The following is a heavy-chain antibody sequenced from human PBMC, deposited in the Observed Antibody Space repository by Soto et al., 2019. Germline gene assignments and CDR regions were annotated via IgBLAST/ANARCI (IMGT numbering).Heavy chain of an antibody. CDR2: IYFNGST. J-gene: IGHJ6*02. D-gene: IGHD2-2*01. V-gene: IGHV4-59*11. CDR3: ARDFRYCISISCPIYYYYGMDV. Sequence: PSETLSLTCTVSGGSIRSHDWNWIRQPPGKGLEWIGYIYFNGSTTNYNPSLKSRVTISLDTSKNQFSLKLNSVTAADTAVYYCARDFRYCISISCPIYYYYGMDVWGQGTTVTVSS. CDR1: GGSIRSHD.